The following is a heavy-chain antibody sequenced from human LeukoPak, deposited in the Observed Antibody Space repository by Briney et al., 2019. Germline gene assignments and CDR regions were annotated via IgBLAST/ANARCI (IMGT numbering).Heavy chain of an antibody. V-gene: IGHV4-34*01. D-gene: IGHD6-13*01. CDR2: INHSGST. CDR1: GASFSGYY. Sequence: SETLSLTCAVSGASFSGYYWNWIRQLPGKGLEWIREINHSGSTNYKSSLKSRVTISVDTSQKQFSLRLSSVTAADTAVYYCARGRYLTTTGGAAAGFLDYWGQGSPVTVST. CDR3: ARGRYLTTTGGAAAGFLDY. J-gene: IGHJ4*02.